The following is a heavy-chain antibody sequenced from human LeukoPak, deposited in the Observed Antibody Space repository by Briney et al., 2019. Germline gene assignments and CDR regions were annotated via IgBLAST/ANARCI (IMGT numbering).Heavy chain of an antibody. CDR2: IYYSGST. J-gene: IGHJ6*02. CDR1: GGSISSGGYY. D-gene: IGHD2-21*02. Sequence: SETLSLTCTVSGGSISSGGYYWSWIRQHPGKGLEWIGYIYYSGSTYYDPSLKSRVTISVDTSKDQFSLKLSSVTAADTAVYYCARDFRTVVTRYYYYYGMDVWAKGPRSPSP. V-gene: IGHV4-31*03. CDR3: ARDFRTVVTRYYYYYGMDV.